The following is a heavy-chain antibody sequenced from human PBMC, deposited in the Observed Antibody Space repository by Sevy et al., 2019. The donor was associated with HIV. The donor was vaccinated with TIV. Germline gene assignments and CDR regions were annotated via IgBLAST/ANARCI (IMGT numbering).Heavy chain of an antibody. CDR3: ATTTTDSSSWCVAFDI. CDR2: ISYDGSNK. V-gene: IGHV3-30*03. J-gene: IGHJ3*02. D-gene: IGHD6-13*01. Sequence: GGSLRLSCAASGFTFSSYGMHWVRQAPGKGLEWVAVISYDGSNKYYADSVKGRFTISRDNSKNTLYLQMNSLRAEDTAVYYCATTTTDSSSWCVAFDIWGQGTMVTVSS. CDR1: GFTFSSYG.